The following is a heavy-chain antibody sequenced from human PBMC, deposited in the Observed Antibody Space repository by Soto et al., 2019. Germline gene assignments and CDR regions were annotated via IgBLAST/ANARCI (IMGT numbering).Heavy chain of an antibody. Sequence: PGGSLRLSCAASGFTFSGYWMHWARQVPGKGLMWVARSNSDGTGISYADSVEGRFTISRDNVKNILFLQMNSLRVDDSGVYYCTCERPEARYDYPPSFDHWGQGTLVTVSS. J-gene: IGHJ4*02. CDR2: SNSDGTGI. CDR3: TCERPEARYDYPPSFDH. V-gene: IGHV3-74*01. D-gene: IGHD5-12*01. CDR1: GFTFSGYW.